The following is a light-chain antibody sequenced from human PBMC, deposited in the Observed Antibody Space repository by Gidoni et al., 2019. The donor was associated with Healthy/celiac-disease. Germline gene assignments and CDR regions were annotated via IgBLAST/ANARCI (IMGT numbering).Light chain of an antibody. Sequence: DIQMPKSPSSLSASVGDRVTITCRASQSISSYLNWYRQKPGKAPKLLIYAASSLQSGVPSRFSGSGSGTDFTLTISSLQPEDFATYYCRQSYSTPSTFGQGTKLEIK. CDR2: AAS. CDR1: QSISSY. CDR3: RQSYSTPST. J-gene: IGKJ2*02. V-gene: IGKV1-39*01.